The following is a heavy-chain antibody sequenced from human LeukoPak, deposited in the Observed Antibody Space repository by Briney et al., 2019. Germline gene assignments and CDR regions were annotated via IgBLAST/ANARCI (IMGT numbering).Heavy chain of an antibody. CDR3: ARGSRRIAAAVTAY. CDR2: FDPEDGEA. D-gene: IGHD6-13*01. J-gene: IGHJ4*02. CDR1: GYTLTELS. Sequence: GASVNVSCKVSGYTLTELSMHWVRQAPGKGLEWMGGFDPEDGEAIYAQKFQGRVTMTEDTSTDTAYMELSSLRSEDTAVYYCARGSRRIAAAVTAYWGQGTLATVSS. V-gene: IGHV1-24*01.